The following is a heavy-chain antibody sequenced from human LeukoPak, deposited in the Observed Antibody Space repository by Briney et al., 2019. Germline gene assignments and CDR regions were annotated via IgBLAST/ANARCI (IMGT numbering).Heavy chain of an antibody. D-gene: IGHD3-22*01. J-gene: IGHJ6*02. CDR3: ARSGGSGYLWVHYYYYGMDV. Sequence: GGSLRLSCAASGFTFSSYGMHWVRQAPGKGLEWVAVIWYDGSNKYYADSVKGRFTISRDNSKNTLYLQMNSLRAEDTAVYYCARSGGSGYLWVHYYYYGMDVWGQGTTVTVSS. CDR1: GFTFSSYG. CDR2: IWYDGSNK. V-gene: IGHV3-33*01.